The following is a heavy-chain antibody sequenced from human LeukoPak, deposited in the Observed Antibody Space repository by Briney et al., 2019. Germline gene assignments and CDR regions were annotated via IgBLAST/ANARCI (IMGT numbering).Heavy chain of an antibody. V-gene: IGHV1-69*04. CDR2: IIPILGIA. D-gene: IGHD1-26*01. CDR1: GGTFSSYT. CDR3: AREMELIGGAFAI. J-gene: IGHJ3*02. Sequence: SVKVSCKASGGTFSSYTISWVRQAPGQGLEWMGRIIPILGIANYAQKFQGRVTMTRDTSTSTVYMELSSLRSEDTAVYYCAREMELIGGAFAIWGQGTMVTVSS.